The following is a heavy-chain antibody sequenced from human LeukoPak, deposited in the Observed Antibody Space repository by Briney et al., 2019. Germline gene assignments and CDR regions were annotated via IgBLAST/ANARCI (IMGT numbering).Heavy chain of an antibody. CDR3: ARPRHSGYDFGFDY. J-gene: IGHJ4*02. CDR2: IYYSGST. CDR1: GGSISSSSYY. V-gene: IGHV4-39*01. Sequence: KPSETLSLTCTVSGGSISSSSYYWGWSRQPPGKGLEWIGSIYYSGSTYYNPSLKSRVTISVDTSKNQFSLKLSSVTAADTAVYYCARPRHSGYDFGFDYWGQGTLVTVSS. D-gene: IGHD5-12*01.